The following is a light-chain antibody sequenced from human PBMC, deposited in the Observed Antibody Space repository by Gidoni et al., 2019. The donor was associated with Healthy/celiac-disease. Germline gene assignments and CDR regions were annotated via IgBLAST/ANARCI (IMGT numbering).Light chain of an antibody. Sequence: EIVMTQSPATLSVSPGERATLSCRASQSVRSNLAWYQQKPGQAPRLLIYGASTRATGIPARFSGRGSGTEFTLTISSLQSEDFAGYYCQQYNNWPPWTFGQGTKVEIK. J-gene: IGKJ1*01. CDR3: QQYNNWPPWT. CDR1: QSVRSN. V-gene: IGKV3-15*01. CDR2: GAS.